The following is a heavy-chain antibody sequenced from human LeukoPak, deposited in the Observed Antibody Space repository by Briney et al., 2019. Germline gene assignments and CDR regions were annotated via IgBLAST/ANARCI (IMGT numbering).Heavy chain of an antibody. Sequence: HPGGSLRLSCAASGFTFDDYAMHWVRQAPGKGLEWVSGISWNSGSIGYADSVKGRFTISRDNAKNSLYLQMNSLRAEDTAVYYCARVRQSYQLLVVRSAGWFDPWGQGTLVTVSS. D-gene: IGHD2-2*01. J-gene: IGHJ5*02. CDR2: ISWNSGSI. CDR1: GFTFDDYA. V-gene: IGHV3-9*01. CDR3: ARVRQSYQLLVVRSAGWFDP.